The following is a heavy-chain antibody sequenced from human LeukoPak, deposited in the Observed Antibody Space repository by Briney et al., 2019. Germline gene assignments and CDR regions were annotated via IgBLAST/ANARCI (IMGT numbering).Heavy chain of an antibody. CDR1: GGSISSYY. CDR3: ARAYSLYKLAYDY. Sequence: SETLSLTCTVSGGSISSYYWSWIRQPPGKGLEWIGYIYYSGSTNYNPSLKSRVTISVDTSKNQFSLKLSSVIAADTAVYYCARAYSLYKLAYDYWGQGTLVTVSS. V-gene: IGHV4-59*01. D-gene: IGHD6-6*01. CDR2: IYYSGST. J-gene: IGHJ4*02.